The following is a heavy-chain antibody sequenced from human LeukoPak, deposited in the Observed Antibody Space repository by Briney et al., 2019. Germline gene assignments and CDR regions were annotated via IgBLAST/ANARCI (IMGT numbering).Heavy chain of an antibody. V-gene: IGHV5-51*01. CDR1: GYSFTSYW. D-gene: IGHD6-13*01. CDR2: IYPGDSDT. Sequence: GESLKISCKGSGYSFTSYWIGWVRQMPGKGLEWMGTIYPGDSDTRYSPSFQGLVTISADKSITTAYLQWSSLKASDTAMYYCARLRSSSWYTVDYWGQGTLVTVSS. CDR3: ARLRSSSWYTVDY. J-gene: IGHJ4*02.